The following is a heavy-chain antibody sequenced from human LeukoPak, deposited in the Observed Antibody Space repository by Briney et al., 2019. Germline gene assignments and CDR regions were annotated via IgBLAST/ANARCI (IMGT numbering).Heavy chain of an antibody. CDR3: AKEVVDIWFGEL. CDR1: RFTFSSYA. CDR2: ISNSGGST. D-gene: IGHD3-10*01. J-gene: IGHJ4*02. V-gene: IGHV3-23*01. Sequence: GGSLRLSCAASRFTFSSYAMSWVRQAPGKGLEWVSAISNSGGSTYYAVSVKGRFTISRDNSKNTLYLQMNSLRAEDTAVYYCAKEVVDIWFGELWGQGTLVTVSS.